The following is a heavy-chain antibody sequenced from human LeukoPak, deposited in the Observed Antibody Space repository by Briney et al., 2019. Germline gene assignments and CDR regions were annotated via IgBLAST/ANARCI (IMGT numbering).Heavy chain of an antibody. V-gene: IGHV1-69*13. D-gene: IGHD2/OR15-2a*01. CDR2: IIPIFGTA. Sequence: SVKVSCKASGGTFSSYAISWVRQAPGQGLEWMGGIIPIFGTANYAQKFQGRVTITADESTSTAYMELSSLRSEDTAVYYCARGSNSRPLGPVSEEYFQHRGQGPLLTASS. CDR1: GGTFSSYA. J-gene: IGHJ1*01. CDR3: ARGSNSRPLGPVSEEYFQH.